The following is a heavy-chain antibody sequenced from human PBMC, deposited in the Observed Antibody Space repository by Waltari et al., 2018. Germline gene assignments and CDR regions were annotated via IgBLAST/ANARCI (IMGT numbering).Heavy chain of an antibody. CDR2: IYHSGST. D-gene: IGHD1-1*01. V-gene: IGHV4-38-2*01. CDR3: ASHFRTFFDY. J-gene: IGHJ4*02. Sequence: QVQLQESGPGLVKPSETLSLTRAVSGYSISSGHYWGWLRQPPGKGLEWIGSIYHSGSTYYNPSLKSRVTISVDTSKNQFSLKLSSVTAADTAVYYCASHFRTFFDYWGQGTLVTVSS. CDR1: GYSISSGHY.